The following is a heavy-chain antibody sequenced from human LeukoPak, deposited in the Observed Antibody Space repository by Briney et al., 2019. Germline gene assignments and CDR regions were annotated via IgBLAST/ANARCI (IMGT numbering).Heavy chain of an antibody. CDR3: QDSRYYYDSSGLGRSGRSNKDY. J-gene: IGHJ4*02. V-gene: IGHV3-7*01. Sequence: GGSLRLSCAASGFTFSSYRMSWVRQAPGKGLEWVANIKQDGSEKYYVDSVKGRFTISRDNAKNSLYLQMNSLRAEDTAVYYSQDSRYYYDSSGLGRSGRSNKDYWGQGTLVTVSS. CDR2: IKQDGSEK. D-gene: IGHD3-22*01. CDR1: GFTFSSYR.